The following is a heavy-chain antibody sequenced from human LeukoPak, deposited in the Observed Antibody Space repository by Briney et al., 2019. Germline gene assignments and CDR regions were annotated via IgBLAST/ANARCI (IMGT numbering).Heavy chain of an antibody. CDR1: GVSISSSYSY. D-gene: IGHD5-18*01. Sequence: SETLSLTCTVSGVSISSSYSYWGWIRQPPGMGLEWIGSIYYTGNTYYNPSLKSRVTISVDTSKNQFSLKLSSVTAADTAVYYCARGRGGNTGYYYYYYMDVWGKGTTVTVSS. J-gene: IGHJ6*03. CDR2: IYYTGNT. V-gene: IGHV4-39*07. CDR3: ARGRGGNTGYYYYYYMDV.